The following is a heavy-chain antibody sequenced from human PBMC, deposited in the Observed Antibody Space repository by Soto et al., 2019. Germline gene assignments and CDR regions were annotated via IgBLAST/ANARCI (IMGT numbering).Heavy chain of an antibody. Sequence: GGSLRLSCAASGFTFSDYYMSWIRQAPGKGLEWVSYISSSGSTIYYADSVKGRFTISRDNAKNSLYLQMNSLRAEDTAVYYCARYQMRKAAAAFLMDVWGQGTTVTVSS. J-gene: IGHJ6*02. CDR3: ARYQMRKAAAAFLMDV. D-gene: IGHD6-13*01. CDR1: GFTFSDYY. V-gene: IGHV3-11*01. CDR2: ISSSGSTI.